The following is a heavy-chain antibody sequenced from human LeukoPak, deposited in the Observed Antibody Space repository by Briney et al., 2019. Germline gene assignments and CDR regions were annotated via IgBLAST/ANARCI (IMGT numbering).Heavy chain of an antibody. Sequence: GGSLRLSCAASGFTFSTYSMNWVRQAPGKGLEWVSPISSGSTYIYYADSVKGRFTISRDNAKNSLYLQMNSLRAEATALYYCAGSDTTGYSPREWDYWYFDLWGRGPLVTVSS. CDR2: ISSGSTYI. J-gene: IGHJ2*01. V-gene: IGHV3-21*01. CDR3: AGSDTTGYSPREWDYWYFDL. D-gene: IGHD3-9*01. CDR1: GFTFSTYS.